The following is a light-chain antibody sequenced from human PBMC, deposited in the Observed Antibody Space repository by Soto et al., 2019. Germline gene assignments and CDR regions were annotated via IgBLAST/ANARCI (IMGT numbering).Light chain of an antibody. V-gene: IGKV3-11*01. CDR3: QQYGRLPIT. CDR2: DAS. Sequence: IVLTQSPATLSLSPMEIATLSCMASQSVSSYLAWYQQKPGQAPRLLIYDASNRATGIPARFSGSGSGTDFTLTISRLEPEDFAVYYCQQYGRLPITFGQGTRLEIK. CDR1: QSVSSY. J-gene: IGKJ5*01.